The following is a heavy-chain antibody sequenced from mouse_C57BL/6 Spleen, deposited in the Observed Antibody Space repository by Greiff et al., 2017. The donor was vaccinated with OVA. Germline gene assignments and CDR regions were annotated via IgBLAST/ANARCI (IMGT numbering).Heavy chain of an antibody. CDR3: ARTTTVVATLHWYFDV. D-gene: IGHD1-1*01. CDR2: INPNYGTT. J-gene: IGHJ1*03. V-gene: IGHV1-39*01. CDR1: GYSFTDYN. Sequence: VQLKESGPELVKPGASVKISCKASGYSFTDYNMNWVKQSNGKSLEWIGVINPNYGTTSYNQKFKGKATLTVDQSSSTAYMQLNSLTSEDSAVYYCARTTTVVATLHWYFDVWGTGTTVTVSS.